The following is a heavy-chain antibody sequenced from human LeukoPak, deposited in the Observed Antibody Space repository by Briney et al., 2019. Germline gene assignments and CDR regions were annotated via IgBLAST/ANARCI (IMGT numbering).Heavy chain of an antibody. CDR2: IYYSGST. CDR3: ASHLPRNSGFDP. V-gene: IGHV4-39*01. J-gene: IGHJ5*02. Sequence: PSETLSLTCTLSVGSLSLRSYYWGWIRQPPGKGLEWIGSIYYSGSTYYNPSLKSRVTISVDTSKNQFSLKLSSVTAADTAVYYCASHLPRNSGFDPWGQGTLVTVSS. CDR1: VGSLSLRSYY. D-gene: IGHD5-12*01.